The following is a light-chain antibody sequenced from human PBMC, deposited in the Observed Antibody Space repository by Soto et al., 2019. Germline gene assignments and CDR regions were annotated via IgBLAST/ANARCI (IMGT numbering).Light chain of an antibody. Sequence: QSVLTQPASVSGSPGQSITISCTGTSSDVGNYNVVSWYQQHPDKDPKLIIYKVSKRPSGVSNRFSGSKSGDTASLTISSLQAEDEADYSCSSYAGARPWVFGGGTKLTVL. CDR2: KVS. J-gene: IGLJ3*02. V-gene: IGLV2-23*02. CDR3: SSYAGARPWV. CDR1: SSDVGNYNV.